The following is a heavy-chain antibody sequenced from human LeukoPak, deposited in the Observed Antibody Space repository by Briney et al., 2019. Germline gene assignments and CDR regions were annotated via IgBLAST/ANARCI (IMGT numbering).Heavy chain of an antibody. CDR3: ARHGRVYCSSTSCYDDY. V-gene: IGHV4-39*01. CDR2: IYYSGNT. CDR1: GGSIISTSYY. D-gene: IGHD2-2*01. Sequence: SETLSLTCTVSGGSIISTSYYWGWIRHPPGKGLEWIGRIYYSGNTYYNPSLKSRVTISIDMSKHQFSLKVNSVTAADTAVYYCARHGRVYCSSTSCYDDYWGHGTLVTVSS. J-gene: IGHJ4*01.